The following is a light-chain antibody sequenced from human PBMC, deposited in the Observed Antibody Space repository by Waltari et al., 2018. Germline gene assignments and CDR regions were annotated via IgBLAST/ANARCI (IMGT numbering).Light chain of an antibody. J-gene: IGLJ1*01. V-gene: IGLV3-1*01. CDR2: QDN. Sequence: SYDLTQPPSLSVSPGQTATITCSGHELDKKYNSWYQQKPGQSPVLVLYQDNVRPSGIPERFSGSNSGNTATLTISGTQAMDEADYYCLVWDSSIGVFGSGTKITVL. CDR3: LVWDSSIGV. CDR1: ELDKKY.